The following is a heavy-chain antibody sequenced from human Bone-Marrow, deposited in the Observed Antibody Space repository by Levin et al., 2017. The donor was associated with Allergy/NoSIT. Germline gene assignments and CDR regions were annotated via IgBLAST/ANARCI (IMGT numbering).Heavy chain of an antibody. CDR3: ARTAQDLRLAAFDI. D-gene: IGHD5-12*01. CDR1: GLSLSTSGMC. V-gene: IGHV2-70*11. CDR2: IDWDDDK. J-gene: IGHJ3*02. Sequence: SGPTLVKPTQTLTLTCTFSGLSLSTSGMCVSWIRQPPGKALEWLARIDWDDDKYYSTSLKTRLTISKDTSKNQVVLTMTNMDPVDTATYYCARTAQDLRLAAFDIWGQGTMVTVSS.